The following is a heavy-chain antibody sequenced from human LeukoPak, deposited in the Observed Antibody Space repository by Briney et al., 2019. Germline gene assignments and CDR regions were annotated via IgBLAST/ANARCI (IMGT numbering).Heavy chain of an antibody. V-gene: IGHV4-61*08. D-gene: IGHD2-15*01. J-gene: IGHJ4*02. CDR3: ARTSSSFAYYFDY. CDR2: IYYSGST. Sequence: SQTLSLTCTVSGGSISSGGYYWSWVRQPPGKGLEWIGYIYYSGSTNYNPSLKSRVTISVDTSKNQFSLKLSSVTAADTAVYYCARTSSSFAYYFDYWGQGTLVTVSS. CDR1: GGSISSGGYY.